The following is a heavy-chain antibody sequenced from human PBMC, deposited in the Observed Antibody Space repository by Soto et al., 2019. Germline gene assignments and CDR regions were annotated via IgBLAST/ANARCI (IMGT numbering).Heavy chain of an antibody. V-gene: IGHV4-30-2*01. D-gene: IGHD4-4*01. Sequence: SETLSLTCAVSGGSISSGGYSWSWIRQPPGKGLEWIGHIYQRGSTYYNPSLKSRVTISVDRSRNQFSLKLSSVTAADTAVYFCATQSYSNSGAYYYYAMDVWGQGTTVTVSS. CDR3: ATQSYSNSGAYYYYAMDV. CDR1: GGSISSGGYS. CDR2: IYQRGST. J-gene: IGHJ6*02.